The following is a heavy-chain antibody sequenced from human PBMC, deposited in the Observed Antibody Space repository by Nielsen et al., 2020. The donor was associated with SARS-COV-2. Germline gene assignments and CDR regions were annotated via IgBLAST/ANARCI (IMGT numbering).Heavy chain of an antibody. CDR2: IIPIFGTA. CDR1: GGTFSSYA. CDR3: ARDNWNYGVNWFDP. D-gene: IGHD1-7*01. J-gene: IGHJ5*02. Sequence: SVKVSCKASGGTFSSYAISWVRQAPGQGLEWMGGIIPIFGTANYAQKFQGRVTVTTDTSASTAYMELSSLRSEDTAVYYCARDNWNYGVNWFDPWGQGTLVTVSS. V-gene: IGHV1-69*05.